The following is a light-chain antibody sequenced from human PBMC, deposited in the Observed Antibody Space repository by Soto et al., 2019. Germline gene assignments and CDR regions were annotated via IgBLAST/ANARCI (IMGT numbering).Light chain of an antibody. CDR1: QSVANRY. V-gene: IGKV3-20*01. J-gene: IGKJ5*01. CDR3: QQYGTLIT. Sequence: EIVLTQSPGTQSLSPGERATLSCRASQSVANRYLAWYQLKPGQAPRLLIYDASSRAPGIPDRFSGSGSGTDFTLTISRLESEDFAVYYCQQYGTLITFGQGTRLE. CDR2: DAS.